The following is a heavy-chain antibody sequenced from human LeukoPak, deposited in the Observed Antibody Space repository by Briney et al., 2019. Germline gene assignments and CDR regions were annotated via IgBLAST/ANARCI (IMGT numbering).Heavy chain of an antibody. J-gene: IGHJ5*02. D-gene: IGHD3-10*01. Sequence: LTSESLSLTCTVSGASISSSSYYWGWIRQPPGKGLEWVSAISGSGGSTYYADSVKGRFTISRDNSKNTLYLQMNSLRAEDTAVYYCAKDTEGVTYNWFDPWGQGTLVTVSS. CDR3: AKDTEGVTYNWFDP. CDR1: GASISSSSYY. CDR2: ISGSGGST. V-gene: IGHV3-23*01.